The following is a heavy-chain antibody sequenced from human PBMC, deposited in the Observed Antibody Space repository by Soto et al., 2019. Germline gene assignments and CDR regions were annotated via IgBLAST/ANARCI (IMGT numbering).Heavy chain of an antibody. CDR3: AAGIEVAGKITYSYYGMDV. CDR2: INPNSGGT. Sequence: ASVKVSCKASGYTFTGYYMHWVRQAPGQGLEWMGWINPNSGGTNYAQKFQGWVTMTRDTSISTAYMELSRLRSDDTAVYYCAAGIEVAGKITYSYYGMDVWGQGTTVTVYS. CDR1: GYTFTGYY. D-gene: IGHD6-19*01. V-gene: IGHV1-2*04. J-gene: IGHJ6*02.